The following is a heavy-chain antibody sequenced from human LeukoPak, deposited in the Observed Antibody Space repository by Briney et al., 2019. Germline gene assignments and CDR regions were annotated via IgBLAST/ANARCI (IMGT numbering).Heavy chain of an antibody. V-gene: IGHV1-8*01. Sequence: ASVKVSCKASGYTFTSYDINWVRQATGQGLEWMGWMKPNSGNTGYAQKFQGGVTMTRNTSISTAYMELSSLRSEDTAVYYCARARAESVLLWFGAPYYGMDVWGQGTTVTVSS. D-gene: IGHD3-10*01. CDR3: ARARAESVLLWFGAPYYGMDV. CDR2: MKPNSGNT. CDR1: GYTFTSYD. J-gene: IGHJ6*02.